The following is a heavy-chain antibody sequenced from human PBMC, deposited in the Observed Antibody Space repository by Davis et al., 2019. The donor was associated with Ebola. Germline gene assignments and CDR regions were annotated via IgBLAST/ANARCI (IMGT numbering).Heavy chain of an antibody. V-gene: IGHV1-46*01. CDR2: INPNDGRT. D-gene: IGHD3-10*01. CDR3: ARGPTGMIDY. J-gene: IGHJ4*02. CDR1: GYTFTNYY. Sequence: ASVKVSCKASGYTFTNYYMHWVRQAPGQGLEWMGMINPNDGRTIYAQKFQGRVTVTRDTSTTTVYMDLSSLRSEDTALYYCARGPTGMIDYWGEGTLVTVSS.